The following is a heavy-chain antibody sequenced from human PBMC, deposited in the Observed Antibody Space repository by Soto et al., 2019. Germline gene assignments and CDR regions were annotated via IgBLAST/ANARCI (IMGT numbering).Heavy chain of an antibody. D-gene: IGHD2-15*01. Sequence: EVQLLESGGALAQPGGSLRLSCAASGSTFSAFCMNWVRQAPGKGLEWVSAISRSGDITYYADSVKGRFTISRDNSKNTLYLEMSCLTGDDSAVYYCAKGGFWVHYGMDVWGQGTTVIVSS. V-gene: IGHV3-23*01. CDR1: GSTFSAFC. J-gene: IGHJ6*02. CDR2: ISRSGDIT. CDR3: AKGGFWVHYGMDV.